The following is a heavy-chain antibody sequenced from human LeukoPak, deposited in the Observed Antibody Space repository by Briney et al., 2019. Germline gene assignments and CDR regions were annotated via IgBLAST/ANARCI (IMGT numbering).Heavy chain of an antibody. V-gene: IGHV3-15*01. CDR1: GFTFSNAW. CDR2: IKSKTDGETT. D-gene: IGHD2-15*01. J-gene: IGHJ5*02. CDR3: TTGFLGYCSGGSCYSNWSSLDT. Sequence: GGSLRLSCAASGFTFSNAWMSWVRQAPGKGLEWVGRIKSKTDGETTDYAAPVKGRFTISRDDSKNTLYLQMNSLKTEDTAVYYCTTGFLGYCSGGSCYSNWSSLDTWGQETLVTVSS.